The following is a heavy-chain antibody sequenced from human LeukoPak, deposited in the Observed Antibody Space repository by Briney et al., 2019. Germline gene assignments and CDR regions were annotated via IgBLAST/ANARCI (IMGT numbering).Heavy chain of an antibody. CDR3: AKYGGGYNFDY. V-gene: IGHV4-59*01. Sequence: SETLSLTCTVSGGSISSYYWSWIRQPPGKGLEWIGYIYYSGSTYYNPSLKSRVTISVDTSKNQFSLKLNSVTAADTAVYYCAKYGGGYNFDYWGQGTLVTVSS. CDR2: IYYSGST. D-gene: IGHD5-24*01. CDR1: GGSISSYY. J-gene: IGHJ4*02.